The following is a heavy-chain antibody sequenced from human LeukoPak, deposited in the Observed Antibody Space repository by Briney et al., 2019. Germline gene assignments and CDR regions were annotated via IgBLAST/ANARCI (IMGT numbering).Heavy chain of an antibody. CDR3: ARDPTGSYYMDI. CDR1: GFTFSTYA. J-gene: IGHJ6*03. V-gene: IGHV3-30*04. D-gene: IGHD2-15*01. CDR2: ISYDGSDK. Sequence: PGGSLRLSCAASGFTFSTYAMHWVRQAPGRGLEWVVVISYDGSDKYYADSVKGRFTISRDNSKNTLYLQMNSLRAEDTAVYYCARDPTGSYYMDIWGKGPRSPSP.